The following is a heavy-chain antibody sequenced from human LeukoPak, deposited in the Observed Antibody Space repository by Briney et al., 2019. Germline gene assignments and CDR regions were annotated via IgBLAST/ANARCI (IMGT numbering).Heavy chain of an antibody. CDR1: GFIFRSYE. CDR2: ISDSGTK. D-gene: IGHD4-23*01. CDR3: ARGPGYGGNSGHDY. Sequence: GGSLRLSCAASGFIFRSYEMSWVRQAPGKGLEWVSYISDSGTKFYADSVKGRFTISRDNAKNTLYLQMNSLRAEDTAVYYCARGPGYGGNSGHDYWGQGTLVTVSS. J-gene: IGHJ4*02. V-gene: IGHV3-48*03.